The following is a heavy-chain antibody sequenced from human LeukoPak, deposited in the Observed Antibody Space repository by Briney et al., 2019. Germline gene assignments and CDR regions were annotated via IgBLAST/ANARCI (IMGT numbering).Heavy chain of an antibody. J-gene: IGHJ4*02. CDR3: ARDHVVFPFDY. CDR2: IIPILGIA. CDR1: GGTFSSYA. D-gene: IGHD2-21*01. V-gene: IGHV1-69*04. Sequence: SVKVSCKASGGTFSSYAISWVRQAPGQGLEWMGRIIPILGIANYAQKFQGRVTITADKSTSTAYMELSSLRSEDTAVYYCARDHVVFPFDYWGQGTLVTVSS.